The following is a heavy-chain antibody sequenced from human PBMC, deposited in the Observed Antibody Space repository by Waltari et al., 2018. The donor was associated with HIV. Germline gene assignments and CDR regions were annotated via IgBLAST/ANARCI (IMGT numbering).Heavy chain of an antibody. D-gene: IGHD1-26*01. Sequence: QLVESGGGLVQPGGSLRLSCAGSGFTLSNEWMNWVRKAPGKGPEWVAIITQDGRAIYYVDSVKGRFTISRDSAKKSLYLQMNNLRVEDTAVYYCVGDRGTYWGQGTLVTVSS. CDR3: VGDRGTY. CDR1: GFTLSNEW. V-gene: IGHV3-7*01. CDR2: ITQDGRAI. J-gene: IGHJ4*02.